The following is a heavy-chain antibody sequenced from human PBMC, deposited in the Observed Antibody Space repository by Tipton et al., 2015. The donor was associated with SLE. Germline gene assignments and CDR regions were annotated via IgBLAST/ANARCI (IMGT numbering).Heavy chain of an antibody. V-gene: IGHV3-30*04. CDR1: GFTFSIYA. CDR3: ARDNYGAFDAFDI. J-gene: IGHJ3*02. Sequence: SLRLSCAASGFTFSIYAMHWVRQAPDKGLDWVAVISYDGSNKYYADSVKGRFTISRDNSKNTLYLQMNSLRAEDSAVYFCARDNYGAFDAFDIWGQGTMVTVSS. D-gene: IGHD4-17*01. CDR2: ISYDGSNK.